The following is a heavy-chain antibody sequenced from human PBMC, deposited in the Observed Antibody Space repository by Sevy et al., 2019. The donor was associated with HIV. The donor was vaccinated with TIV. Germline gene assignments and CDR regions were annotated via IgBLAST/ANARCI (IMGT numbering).Heavy chain of an antibody. CDR3: VRDGGGGITNSGMDV. CDR1: GYTFTGDY. D-gene: IGHD3-16*01. CDR2: VYPYSGGT. J-gene: IGHJ6*02. Sequence: ASVKVSCKASGYTFTGDYLHWVRQAPGQGLEWMGRVYPYSGGTNYAQKFQGRVTMTRDTSISTAYMELNRLRFDDTAVYYCVRDGGGGITNSGMDVWGQGTTVTVSS. V-gene: IGHV1-2*06.